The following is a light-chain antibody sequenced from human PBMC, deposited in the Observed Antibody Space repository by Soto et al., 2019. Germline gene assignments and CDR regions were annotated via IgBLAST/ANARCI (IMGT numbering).Light chain of an antibody. Sequence: EIVMTQSPATLSVSPGEGATLSCRASQSVSSKLAWYKQKPGQAPRLLIYGASTRDTGIPSRFSGSGSGTEFTLTISSLQSEDFAVYYCQQYNSWSETFGQGTKVDIK. CDR2: GAS. V-gene: IGKV3-15*01. J-gene: IGKJ1*01. CDR1: QSVSSK. CDR3: QQYNSWSET.